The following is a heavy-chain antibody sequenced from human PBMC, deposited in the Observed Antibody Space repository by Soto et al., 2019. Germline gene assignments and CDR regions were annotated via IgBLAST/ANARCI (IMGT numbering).Heavy chain of an antibody. D-gene: IGHD5-18*01. Sequence: SETLSLTCVVSGGSISSSSYYWGWIRQPPGKGLEWIGSIYYSGSTYYNPSLKSRVTISVDTSKNQFSLKLSSVTAAGTAVYYCALNVVDTAMALDYWGQGTLVTVSS. V-gene: IGHV4-39*01. CDR2: IYYSGST. CDR1: GGSISSSSYY. J-gene: IGHJ4*02. CDR3: ALNVVDTAMALDY.